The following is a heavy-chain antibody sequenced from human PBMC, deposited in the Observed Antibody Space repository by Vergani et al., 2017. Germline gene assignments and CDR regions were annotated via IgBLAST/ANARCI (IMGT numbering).Heavy chain of an antibody. CDR3: ARDLGAGIAAAWNWFDP. CDR2: INPSGGST. CDR1: AYTFTSYY. Sequence: QVQLVQSGAEVKKPGASVKVSCKASAYTFTSYYMHWVRQAPGQGLEWMGIINPSGGSTSYAQKFQGRVTMTRDTSTSTVYMELSSLRSEDTAVYYCARDLGAGIAAAWNWFDPWGQGTLVTVSS. V-gene: IGHV1-46*03. D-gene: IGHD6-13*01. J-gene: IGHJ5*02.